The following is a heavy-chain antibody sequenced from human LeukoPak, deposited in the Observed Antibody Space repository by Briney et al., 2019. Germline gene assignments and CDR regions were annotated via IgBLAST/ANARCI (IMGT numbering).Heavy chain of an antibody. J-gene: IGHJ4*02. Sequence: QPGGSLRLSCAASGFTFSSYGMSWVRHDPGKGLVWVSFINPDGSTINYADSVKGRFTISRDNAKNALYLQMNSLRAEDTAVYYCAKDLHYGSADYWGQGTLVTVSS. V-gene: IGHV3-74*01. CDR2: INPDGSTI. CDR3: AKDLHYGSADY. CDR1: GFTFSSYG. D-gene: IGHD3-10*01.